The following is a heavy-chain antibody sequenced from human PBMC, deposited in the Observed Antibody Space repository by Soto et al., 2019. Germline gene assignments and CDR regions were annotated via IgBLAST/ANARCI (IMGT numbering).Heavy chain of an antibody. Sequence: GGSMRLSCAGSEFGFGSDERHWIRQAPGKGLEWVTFTSYDGSINYYADSVKGRFTMSRDNSKNLLYLQMNSLRTEETAVYYCVRRSTVSYYAVDVWGQGTTVTVSS. D-gene: IGHD4-17*01. CDR1: EFGFGSDE. CDR2: TSYDGSIN. J-gene: IGHJ6*02. CDR3: VRRSTVSYYAVDV. V-gene: IGHV3-30*04.